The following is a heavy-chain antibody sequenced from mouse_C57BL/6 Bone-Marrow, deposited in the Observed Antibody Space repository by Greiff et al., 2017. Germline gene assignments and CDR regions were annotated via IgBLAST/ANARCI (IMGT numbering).Heavy chain of an antibody. CDR1: GFTFSSYA. V-gene: IGHV5-9-1*02. J-gene: IGHJ3*01. CDR3: NLPYYYGSSYGFAY. Sequence: EVHLVESGEGLVKPGGSLKLSCAASGFTFSSYAMSWVRQTPEKRLEWVAYISSGGDYIYYADTVKGRFTISRDNARNTLYLQMSSLKSEDTAMYYCNLPYYYGSSYGFAYWGQGTLV. CDR2: ISSGGDYI. D-gene: IGHD1-1*01.